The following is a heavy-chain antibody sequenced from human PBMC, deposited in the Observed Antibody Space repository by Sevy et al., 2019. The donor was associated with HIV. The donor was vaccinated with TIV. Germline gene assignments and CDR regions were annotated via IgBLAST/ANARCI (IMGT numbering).Heavy chain of an antibody. V-gene: IGHV3-7*01. CDR2: IKQDGSEK. D-gene: IGHD3-3*01. CDR1: GFTFSSYW. Sequence: GGSLRLSCAASGFTFSSYWMSWVRQAPGKGLEWVANIKQDGSEKYYVDYVKCRYTISRDNTKNSLYLQMNSLRAEDTAVYYCARDIYLTYYDFWSGYQGNDAFDIWGQGTMVTVSS. CDR3: ARDIYLTYYDFWSGYQGNDAFDI. J-gene: IGHJ3*02.